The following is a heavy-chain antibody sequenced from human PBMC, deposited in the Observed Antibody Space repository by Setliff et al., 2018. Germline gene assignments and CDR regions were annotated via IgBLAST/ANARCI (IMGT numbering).Heavy chain of an antibody. CDR2: INHSGST. CDR3: ARVPHIWFGELVTFDDAFGI. J-gene: IGHJ3*02. D-gene: IGHD3-10*01. CDR1: GGSFTDHF. Sequence: SETLSLTCAVYGGSFTDHFWSWIRQPPGKGLEWIGEINHSGSTNYNPSLKSRVSISVDASKNQFSLKLASVTAADTAVYFCARVPHIWFGELVTFDDAFGIWGQGTMVTVSS. V-gene: IGHV4-34*01.